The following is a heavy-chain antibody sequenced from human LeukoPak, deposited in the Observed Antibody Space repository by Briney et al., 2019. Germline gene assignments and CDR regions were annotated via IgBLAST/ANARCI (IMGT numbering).Heavy chain of an antibody. CDR3: TCDLDRSDGL. Sequence: GGSLRLSCAASGFTFSSYWLSWVRQAPGKGLEWVANINLHGNEKYYVDSVRVRFTISRDNAKNSLYLQMNSLRAEDTALYYCTCDLDRSDGLWGQGTMVTVSS. CDR2: INLHGNEK. V-gene: IGHV3-7*01. CDR1: GFTFSSYW. J-gene: IGHJ3*01. D-gene: IGHD2-8*01.